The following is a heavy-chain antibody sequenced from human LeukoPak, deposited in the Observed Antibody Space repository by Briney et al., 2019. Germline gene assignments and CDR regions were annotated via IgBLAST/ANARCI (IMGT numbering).Heavy chain of an antibody. J-gene: IGHJ4*02. D-gene: IGHD4/OR15-4a*01. CDR2: ISRSGGST. Sequence: PGGSLRLSCAASGFTLSSYAISWVRQAPGKGLEWVSAISRSGGSTYYADSVKGRFTISRDNSKNTLYLRMNSQRAEDTAVYYCAKDGSGLWCDYWGQGTLVTVSS. V-gene: IGHV3-23*01. CDR1: GFTLSSYA. CDR3: AKDGSGLWCDY.